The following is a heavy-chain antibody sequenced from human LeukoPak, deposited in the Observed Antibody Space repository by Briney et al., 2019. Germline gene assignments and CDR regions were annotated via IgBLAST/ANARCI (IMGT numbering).Heavy chain of an antibody. CDR3: ARPRQDGEIFDH. CDR1: GFSFSSYW. V-gene: IGHV3-7*03. CDR2: IKQDGSAE. J-gene: IGHJ4*02. D-gene: IGHD5-24*01. Sequence: GGSLRLSCVASGFSFSSYWMSWVRQVPGKGLEWVVDIKQDGSAELYVDSVKGRFTISRDNAKKSLYLQMNSLRVEDTAVYYCARPRQDGEIFDHWGQGTLVTVSS.